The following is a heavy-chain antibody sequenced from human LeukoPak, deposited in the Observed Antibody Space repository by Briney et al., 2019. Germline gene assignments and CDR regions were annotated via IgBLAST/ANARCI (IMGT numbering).Heavy chain of an antibody. J-gene: IGHJ4*02. D-gene: IGHD2-15*01. CDR2: ISGSGGST. CDR1: GFTFSSYA. CDR3: AKGGYCSGGSCYPYYFDY. Sequence: GGSPRLSCAASGFTFSSYAMSLGRQAPGKGLEWVSAISGSGGSTYYTDSVKGRFTISRDNTKNTLYLQMNSLRAEDTAVYSCAKGGYCSGGSCYPYYFDYWGQGTLVTVSS. V-gene: IGHV3-23*01.